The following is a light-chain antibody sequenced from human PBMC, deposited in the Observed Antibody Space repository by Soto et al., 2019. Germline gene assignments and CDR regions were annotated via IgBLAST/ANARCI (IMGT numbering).Light chain of an antibody. CDR1: QSVDSTY. CDR3: QQYLGSPGIT. CDR2: ATS. J-gene: IGKJ5*01. V-gene: IGKV3-20*01. Sequence: IVLTQSPGTLSLSPGERATLSCRASQSVDSTYLAWYQQKPDQSPRLLIYATSTRAAGIPDRFSGSGSWTDFALTISRLEPEDFAVYYCQQYLGSPGITFGQGTRLEI.